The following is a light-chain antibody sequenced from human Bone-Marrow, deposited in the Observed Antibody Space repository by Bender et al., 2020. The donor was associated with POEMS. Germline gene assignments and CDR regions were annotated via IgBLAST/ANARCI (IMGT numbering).Light chain of an antibody. Sequence: NFMLTQPHSVSASPGRTVTISCTRSSGSIGSDYVQWYQQRPDSAPTTVIFEDNQRPSGVPDRFSGSIDSSSNSASLTISGLKTEDEADYYCQSYDSSNVVFGGGTKLTVL. CDR3: QSYDSSNVV. V-gene: IGLV6-57*04. CDR1: SGSIGSDY. CDR2: EDN. J-gene: IGLJ2*01.